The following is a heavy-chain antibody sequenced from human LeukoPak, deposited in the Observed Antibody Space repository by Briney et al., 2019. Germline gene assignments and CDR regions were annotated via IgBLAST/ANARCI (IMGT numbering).Heavy chain of an antibody. D-gene: IGHD5-18*01. CDR1: GFTFSSYA. CDR2: ISYDGSNK. CDR3: TTVRYSYGTTNWFDP. V-gene: IGHV3-30*04. J-gene: IGHJ5*02. Sequence: PGRSLRLSCAASGFTFSSYAMHWVRQAPGKGLEWVAVISYDGSNKYYADSVKGRFTISRDNSKNTLYLQMNSLKTEDTAVYYCTTVRYSYGTTNWFDPWGQGTLVTVSS.